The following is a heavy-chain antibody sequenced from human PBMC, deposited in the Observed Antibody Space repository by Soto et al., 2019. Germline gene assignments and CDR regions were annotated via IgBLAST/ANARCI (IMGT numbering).Heavy chain of an antibody. J-gene: IGHJ6*02. CDR1: GGSITSGGYS. CDR2: TYQSGSP. V-gene: IGHV4-30-2*06. CDR3: ARDYYGMDV. Sequence: QLQLQESGSGLVKPSQTLSLTCTVSGGSITSGGYSWTWIRQSPGKGLEWIGYTYQSGSPYYNPSLKSRVTISVDRSKNQFSLNLTSVTAADTAVYYCARDYYGMDVWGQGTTVTVSS.